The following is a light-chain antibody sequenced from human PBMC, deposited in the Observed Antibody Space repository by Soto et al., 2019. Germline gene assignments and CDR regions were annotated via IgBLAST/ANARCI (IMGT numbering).Light chain of an antibody. CDR1: QSVRSK. J-gene: IGKJ1*01. Sequence: EIVMTQSPATLSASPGERATLSCRASQSVRSKLAWYQQKPGQAPRLLIYDASTRAPGVTARFSGSGSGTEFTLANSNLQSEDFAVYSCQHYNSGPAFGQGTKVEIK. CDR2: DAS. V-gene: IGKV3-15*01. CDR3: QHYNSGPA.